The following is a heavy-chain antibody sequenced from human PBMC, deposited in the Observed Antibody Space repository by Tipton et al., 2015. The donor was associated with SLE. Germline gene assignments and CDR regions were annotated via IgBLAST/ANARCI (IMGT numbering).Heavy chain of an antibody. CDR2: MHNSGDS. V-gene: IGHV4-59*11. J-gene: IGHJ4*02. D-gene: IGHD6-13*01. CDR3: ARQQIAAAEYYFDY. Sequence: TLSLTCKVSGISISTHYWSWIRQPPGKGLEWIGQMHNSGDSTYNPSLKSRVTMSVDTSKNHFSLKLTSVIAADTAVYYCARQQIAAAEYYFDYWGQGTLVTVSS. CDR1: GISISTHY.